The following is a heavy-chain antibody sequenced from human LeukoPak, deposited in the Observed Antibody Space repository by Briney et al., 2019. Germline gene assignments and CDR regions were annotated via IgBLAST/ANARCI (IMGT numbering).Heavy chain of an antibody. J-gene: IGHJ6*03. CDR3: AKAGYSYGPYYYTDV. Sequence: PGGSLRLSCVASGFSFSRDSMNWVRQAPGKGLEWISYISYDSMIKYYADSVRGRFTFSRDNSKNTLYLQMNSLRAEDTAVYYCAKAGYSYGPYYYTDVWGKGTTVTVSS. V-gene: IGHV3-48*01. CDR2: ISYDSMIK. CDR1: GFSFSRDS. D-gene: IGHD5-18*01.